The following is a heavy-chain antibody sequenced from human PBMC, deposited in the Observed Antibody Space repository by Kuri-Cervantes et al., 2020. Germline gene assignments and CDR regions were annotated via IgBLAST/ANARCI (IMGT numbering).Heavy chain of an antibody. D-gene: IGHD3-10*01. CDR3: ARVRYYYGSGSEKFDY. CDR2: ISAYNGNT. Sequence: ASVKVSCKASGYTFTSYGISWVRQAPGQGLEWMGWISAYNGNTNYAQKLQGRVIMTTDTSTSTAYMELRSLRSDDTAVYYCARVRYYYGSGSEKFDYWGQGTLVTVSS. V-gene: IGHV1-18*01. J-gene: IGHJ4*02. CDR1: GYTFTSYG.